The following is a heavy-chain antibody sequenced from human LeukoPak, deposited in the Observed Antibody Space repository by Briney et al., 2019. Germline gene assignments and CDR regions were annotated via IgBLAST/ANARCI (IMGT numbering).Heavy chain of an antibody. V-gene: IGHV3-23*01. CDR2: ISCSGGSK. CDR1: GFTFSSYA. D-gene: IGHD4-23*01. J-gene: IGHJ4*02. CDR3: ANGGLDY. Sequence: GGSLRLSCAASGFTFSSYAMSWVRQAPGKGLEWVSAISCSGGSKYYADSVKGRFTISRDNSKHTLYPQMNSLRAEDTAVYYCANGGLDYWGQGPLVTVSS.